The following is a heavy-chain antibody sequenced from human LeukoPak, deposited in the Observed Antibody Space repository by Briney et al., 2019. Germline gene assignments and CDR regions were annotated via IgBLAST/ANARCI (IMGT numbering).Heavy chain of an antibody. CDR3: ARDRNENSPFDY. J-gene: IGHJ4*02. D-gene: IGHD2/OR15-2a*01. Sequence: GGSLRLSSAASGFTFSSYAMHWVRQAPGKGLEWVAVISYDGSNKYYADSVKGRFTISRDNSKNTLYLQMNSLRAEDTAVYYCARDRNENSPFDYWGQGTLVTVSS. V-gene: IGHV3-30*04. CDR2: ISYDGSNK. CDR1: GFTFSSYA.